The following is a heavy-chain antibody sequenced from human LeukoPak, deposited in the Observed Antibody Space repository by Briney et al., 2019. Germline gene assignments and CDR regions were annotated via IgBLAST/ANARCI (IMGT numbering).Heavy chain of an antibody. Sequence: GGSLRLSCAASGFTFSSYSMNWVRQAPGKGLEWVSSISSSSSYIYYADSVKGRLTISRDNAKNSLYLQMNSLRAEDTAVYYCARLTGTRYFDYWGQGTLVTVSS. J-gene: IGHJ4*02. D-gene: IGHD1-20*01. CDR1: GFTFSSYS. CDR3: ARLTGTRYFDY. V-gene: IGHV3-21*01. CDR2: ISSSSSYI.